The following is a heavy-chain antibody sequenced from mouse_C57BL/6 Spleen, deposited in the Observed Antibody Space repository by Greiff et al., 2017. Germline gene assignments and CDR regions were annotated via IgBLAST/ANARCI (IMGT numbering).Heavy chain of an antibody. V-gene: IGHV1-52*01. CDR1: GYTFTSYW. Sequence: VQLQQPGAELVRPGSSVKLSCKASGYTFTSYWLHWVKQRPIQGLEWIGNIDPSDSETHYNQQFKDKDTLTVDKSSSTACMQLSSLTSEDSAVYYCARRANWDPFDYWGQGTTLTVSS. J-gene: IGHJ2*01. D-gene: IGHD4-1*01. CDR2: IDPSDSET. CDR3: ARRANWDPFDY.